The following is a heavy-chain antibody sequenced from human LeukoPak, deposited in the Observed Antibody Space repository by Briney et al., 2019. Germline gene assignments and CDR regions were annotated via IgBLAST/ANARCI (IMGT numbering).Heavy chain of an antibody. V-gene: IGHV4-4*07. J-gene: IGHJ4*02. CDR1: GGSISSYY. CDR3: ASGVGATRYYFDY. Sequence: SETLSLTRTVSGGSISSYYWSWLPHPAGKGLEWIERIYTSGSTNYNPSLKSRVTMSVDTSKNQFSLKLSSVTAADTAVYYCASGVGATRYYFDYWGQGTLVTVSS. CDR2: IYTSGST. D-gene: IGHD1-26*01.